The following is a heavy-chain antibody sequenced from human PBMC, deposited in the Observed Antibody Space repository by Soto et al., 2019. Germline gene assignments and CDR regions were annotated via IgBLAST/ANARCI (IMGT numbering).Heavy chain of an antibody. V-gene: IGHV3-74*01. Sequence: GGSLRLSCEASGFTFKNYWMHWVRQAPGKGLVWVSRINSDGSNRRYAESVKGRFAISRDNAKNTLYLQMNGLTAEDTAVYYCARESGDWPLNWFDPWGLGTLVTVSS. CDR1: GFTFKNYW. CDR2: INSDGSNR. D-gene: IGHD2-21*02. J-gene: IGHJ5*02. CDR3: ARESGDWPLNWFDP.